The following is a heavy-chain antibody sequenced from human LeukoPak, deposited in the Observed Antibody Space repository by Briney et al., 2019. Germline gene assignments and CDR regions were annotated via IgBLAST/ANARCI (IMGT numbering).Heavy chain of an antibody. CDR1: GYSISRGYY. V-gene: IGHV3-53*01. CDR2: LYSGGST. Sequence: PSETLSLTCNVSGYSISRGYYWGWIRQPPGKGLEWVSVLYSGGSTYYADSVKGRFTISRDNSKNTLYLQMNSLRLEDTAVYYCARDRSGRYPDAFDIWGQGTMVTVSS. J-gene: IGHJ3*02. D-gene: IGHD1-26*01. CDR3: ARDRSGRYPDAFDI.